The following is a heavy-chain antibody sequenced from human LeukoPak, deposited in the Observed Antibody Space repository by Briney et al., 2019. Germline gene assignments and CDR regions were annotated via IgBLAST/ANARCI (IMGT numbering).Heavy chain of an antibody. CDR1: VFTFRHFG. J-gene: IGHJ4*02. CDR3: AKAAQRGFDYSNSLEY. V-gene: IGHV3-33*06. D-gene: IGHD4-11*01. CDR2: IWRDATNQ. Sequence: PGTSLTLSCETSVFTFRHFGMHWVRQAPGKGLEWVAVIWRDATNQYYADSVKGRFTISRDNFKRTVSLERNSLRAEDTAVYYWAKAAQRGFDYSNSLEYWGQGSLVIVSS.